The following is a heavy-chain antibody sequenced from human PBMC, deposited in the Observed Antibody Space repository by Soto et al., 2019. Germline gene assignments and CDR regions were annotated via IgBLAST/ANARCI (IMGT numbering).Heavy chain of an antibody. CDR3: AREFLVAHLDYYSYMAV. CDR2: VRPYNGNT. D-gene: IGHD2-8*02. V-gene: IGHV1-18*01. J-gene: IGHJ6*03. CDR1: GYTFTNYV. Sequence: QVQLVQSGAEVKKPGASVKVSCTASGYTFTNYVISWLRQAPGQGLEWMGWVRPYNGNTNYAQKLQGRVTRTTDTSTRTAYTELRGLTSDDTAVYYCAREFLVAHLDYYSYMAVWGEGTTVTVAS.